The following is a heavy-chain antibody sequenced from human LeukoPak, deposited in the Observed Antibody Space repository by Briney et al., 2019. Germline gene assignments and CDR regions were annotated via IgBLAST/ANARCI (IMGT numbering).Heavy chain of an antibody. D-gene: IGHD3-22*01. Sequence: ETLSLTCTVSGGSISSYYWSWIRQPPGKGLEWMGRIDPSDSYTNYSPSFQGHVTISADKSISTAYLQWSSLKASDTAMYYCARRGGEMDYYDSSGYYYWGQGTLVTVSS. J-gene: IGHJ4*02. V-gene: IGHV5-10-1*01. CDR1: GGSISSYY. CDR3: ARRGGEMDYYDSSGYYY. CDR2: IDPSDSYT.